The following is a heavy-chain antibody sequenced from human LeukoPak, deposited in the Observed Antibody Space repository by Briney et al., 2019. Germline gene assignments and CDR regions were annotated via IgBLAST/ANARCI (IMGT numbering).Heavy chain of an antibody. J-gene: IGHJ4*02. D-gene: IGHD1-20*01. CDR2: INPNSGGT. CDR3: ARNNNWNQRPFDY. Sequence: GASVKVSCKASGYTFTGYYMHWVRQAPGQGLEWMGWINPNSGGTNYAQKFQGRVTMTRDTSISTAYMELSRLRSEGTAVYYCARNNNWNQRPFDYWGQGTLVTVSS. V-gene: IGHV1-2*02. CDR1: GYTFTGYY.